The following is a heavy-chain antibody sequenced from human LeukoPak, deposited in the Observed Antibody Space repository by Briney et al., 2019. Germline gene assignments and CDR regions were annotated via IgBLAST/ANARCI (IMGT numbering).Heavy chain of an antibody. J-gene: IGHJ3*02. CDR2: ISYVGSNK. D-gene: IGHD3-10*01. CDR3: AKDRDRAFDI. V-gene: IGHV3-30*18. Sequence: PGRSLRLSCAASGFTLSSYGMHWVRQAPGKGLESVAVISYVGSNKYYADSVKGRFTISRDNSKNTLYLQMDSLRAEDTAVYYCAKDRDRAFDIWGQGTMVTVSS. CDR1: GFTLSSYG.